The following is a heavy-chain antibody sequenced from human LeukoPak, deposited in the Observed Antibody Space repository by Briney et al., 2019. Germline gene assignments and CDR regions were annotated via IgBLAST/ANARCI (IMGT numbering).Heavy chain of an antibody. D-gene: IGHD3-10*01. CDR3: ARDRFGSGTRDWFDP. V-gene: IGHV4-4*07. J-gene: IGHJ5*02. CDR2: IYTSGNT. Sequence: SETLSLTCTVSGGSISNYYWSWIRQSAGKGLEWIGRIYTSGNTNYNPSLKSRVTMSVDTSKNQLSLKLTSVTAADTAVYYCARDRFGSGTRDWFDPWGQGTLVTVSS. CDR1: GGSISNYY.